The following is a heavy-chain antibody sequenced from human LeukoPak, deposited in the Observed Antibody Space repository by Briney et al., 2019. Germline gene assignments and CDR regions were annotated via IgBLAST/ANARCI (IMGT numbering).Heavy chain of an antibody. CDR1: GFSLSTTGVG. D-gene: IGHD4-11*01. Sequence: SGPTLVNPTPALTLTFTFSGFSLSTTGVGVGWIRQPPVTALEWLVFIYSEDDKRYRPSLKSRLTITADTSKNRVVLTMTNLDSVDTRTYYCARSTRNTWYFDYWGQGTLVTVSS. V-gene: IGHV2-5*02. J-gene: IGHJ4*02. CDR2: IYSEDDK. CDR3: ARSTRNTWYFDY.